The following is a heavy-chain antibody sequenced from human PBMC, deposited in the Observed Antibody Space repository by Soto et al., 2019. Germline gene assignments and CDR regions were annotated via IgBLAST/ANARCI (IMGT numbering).Heavy chain of an antibody. Sequence: QITLKESGPTLVKPTQTLTLTCTFSGFSLSTSGVGVGWIRQPPGKALEWLALIYWDDDKRYSPSLKSRLNITTDTPKNQLVLTMTNMDPVDTPTYYCAHSLAASNYSDYEPINSFDYWAQGTLVTVSS. CDR3: AHSLAASNYSDYEPINSFDY. D-gene: IGHD4-17*01. J-gene: IGHJ4*02. CDR2: IYWDDDK. CDR1: GFSLSTSGVG. V-gene: IGHV2-5*02.